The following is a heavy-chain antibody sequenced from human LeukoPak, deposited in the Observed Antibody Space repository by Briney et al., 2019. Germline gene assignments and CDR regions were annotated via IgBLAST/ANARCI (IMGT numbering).Heavy chain of an antibody. CDR1: GFTFSSYA. V-gene: IGHV3-23*01. D-gene: IGHD3-16*01. J-gene: IGHJ3*02. CDR2: ISGSGGST. CDR3: AKDRDDYVWGSYLGAFDI. Sequence: TGGSLRLSCAASGFTFSSYAMSWVRQAPGKGLGWVSLISGSGGSTYYADSVKGRFTISRDNSKNTLYLQMNSLRAEDTAVFYCAKDRDDYVWGSYLGAFDIWGQGTMVTVSS.